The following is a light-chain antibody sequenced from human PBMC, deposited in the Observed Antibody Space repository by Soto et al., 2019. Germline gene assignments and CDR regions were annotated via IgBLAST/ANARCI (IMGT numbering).Light chain of an antibody. V-gene: IGLV2-14*01. Sequence: QSALTQPASVSGSPGQSITISCTGTSSDVGGYNYVSWYQQHPGKAPKLMIYEVSNRPSGVSNRFSGSKSGNTASLTISGLQAEDEADYYCNSYAGSNHFVFGTGTKLTVL. CDR3: NSYAGSNHFV. CDR1: SSDVGGYNY. J-gene: IGLJ1*01. CDR2: EVS.